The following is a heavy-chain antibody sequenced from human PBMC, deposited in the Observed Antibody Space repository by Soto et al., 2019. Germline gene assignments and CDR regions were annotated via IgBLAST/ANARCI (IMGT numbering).Heavy chain of an antibody. CDR2: ISSSSSYI. Sequence: PGGSLRLSCAASGFTFSDYAMDWVRQAPGKGLEWVSSISSSSSYIYYADSVKGRFTISRDNAKNSLYLQMNSLRAEDTAVYYCARVGGMASYFDYWGQGTLVTVSS. CDR1: GFTFSDYA. CDR3: ARVGGMASYFDY. D-gene: IGHD1-20*01. J-gene: IGHJ4*02. V-gene: IGHV3-21*01.